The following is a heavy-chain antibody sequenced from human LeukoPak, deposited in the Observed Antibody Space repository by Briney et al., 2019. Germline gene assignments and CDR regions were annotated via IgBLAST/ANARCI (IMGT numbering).Heavy chain of an antibody. J-gene: IGHJ4*02. V-gene: IGHV1-69*04. CDR1: GGTFSSYA. CDR2: IIPILGIA. CDR3: ARDRLLGYYYDSSGYFNY. D-gene: IGHD3-22*01. Sequence: ASVKVSCKASGGTFSSYAISWVRQAPGQGLEWMGRIIPILGIANYAQKFQGRVTITADKSTSTAYMELSSLRSEDTAVYYCARDRLLGYYYDSSGYFNYWGQGALVTVSS.